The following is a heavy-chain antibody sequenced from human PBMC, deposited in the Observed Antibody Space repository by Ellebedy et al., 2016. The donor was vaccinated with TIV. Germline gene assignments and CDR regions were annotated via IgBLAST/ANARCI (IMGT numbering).Heavy chain of an antibody. V-gene: IGHV4-4*07. D-gene: IGHD6-13*01. Sequence: MPSETLSLTCTLPGGSISSYYWSWIRQPDGKGLEWFGRIYTSGSTNDNPSLKSPVTMSVDTSKNQFSLNLSSVTAADTAVYYCARALAAGDYYYYGMDVWGQGTTVTVSS. CDR2: IYTSGST. CDR3: ARALAAGDYYYYGMDV. J-gene: IGHJ6*02. CDR1: GGSISSYY.